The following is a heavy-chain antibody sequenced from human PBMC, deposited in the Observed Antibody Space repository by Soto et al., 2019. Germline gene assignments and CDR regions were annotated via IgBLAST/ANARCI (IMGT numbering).Heavy chain of an antibody. CDR2: INAGNGNT. J-gene: IGHJ4*02. CDR3: ASGLSGYYYDY. CDR1: GDTFTSYA. D-gene: IGHD3-3*01. V-gene: IGHV1-3*01. Sequence: ASVKVSCKASGDTFTSYAMHWVRQAPGQRLEWMGWINAGNGNTNYAQKLQGRVTMTTDTSTSTAYMELRSLRSDDMAVYYCASGLSGYYYDYWGQGTLVTVSS.